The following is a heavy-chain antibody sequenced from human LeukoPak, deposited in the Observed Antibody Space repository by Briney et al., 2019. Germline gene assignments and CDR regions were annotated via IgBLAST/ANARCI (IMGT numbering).Heavy chain of an antibody. CDR1: GYTFTSYY. V-gene: IGHV1-2*06. J-gene: IGHJ3*02. D-gene: IGHD3-22*01. CDR3: AAVNYYDSSGYYDAFDI. Sequence: ASVKVSCKASGYTFTSYYMHWVRQAPGQGLEWMGLINPTGGSTGYAQKFQGRVTMTRDTSISTAYMELSRLRSDDTAVYYCAAVNYYDSSGYYDAFDIWGQGTMVTVSS. CDR2: INPTGGST.